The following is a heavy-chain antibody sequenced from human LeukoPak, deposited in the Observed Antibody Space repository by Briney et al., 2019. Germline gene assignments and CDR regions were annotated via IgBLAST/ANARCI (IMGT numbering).Heavy chain of an antibody. V-gene: IGHV4-39*07. J-gene: IGHJ5*02. CDR3: AREGREWS. CDR2: IYYSGST. D-gene: IGHD3-3*01. CDR1: GGSISSSSYY. Sequence: PSETLSLTCTVSGGSISSSSYYWGWIRQPPGKGLEWIGSIYYSGSTYYNPSLKSRVTISVDTSKNQFSLRLSSVTAADTAVYYCAREGREWSWGQGTLVTVSS.